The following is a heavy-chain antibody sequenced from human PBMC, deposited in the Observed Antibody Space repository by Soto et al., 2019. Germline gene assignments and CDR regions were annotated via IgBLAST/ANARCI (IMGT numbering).Heavy chain of an antibody. CDR1: GGFLSESY. CDR3: VRIRYQLPSSVLWLDP. CDR2: INHVVGT. Sequence: SETLSLTCAVYGGFLSESYWTWIRQPPGKGLEWIGEINHVVGTNYNPSLKSRVTMSVDTSQNQFSLRLISVTAADTAMYFCVRIRYQLPSSVLWLDPWGQGTAVTVS. J-gene: IGHJ5*02. V-gene: IGHV4-34*01. D-gene: IGHD3-16*01.